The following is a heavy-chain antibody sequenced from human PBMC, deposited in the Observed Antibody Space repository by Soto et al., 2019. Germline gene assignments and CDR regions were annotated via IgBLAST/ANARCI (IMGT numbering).Heavy chain of an antibody. J-gene: IGHJ4*02. Sequence: EVQLVESGGGLIQPGGSLRLSCAASGFTVSSNYMSWVRQAPGKGLEWVSVIYSGGSTYYADSVKGRFTISRDNSKNTRSLQMNSLRAEETAVYYCARPPMGATYFDYWGQGTLVTVSS. CDR2: IYSGGST. V-gene: IGHV3-53*01. CDR3: ARPPMGATYFDY. CDR1: GFTVSSNY. D-gene: IGHD1-26*01.